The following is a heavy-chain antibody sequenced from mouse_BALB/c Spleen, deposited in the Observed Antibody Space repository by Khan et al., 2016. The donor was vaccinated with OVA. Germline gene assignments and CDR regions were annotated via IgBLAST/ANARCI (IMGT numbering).Heavy chain of an antibody. CDR3: ASPKLDY. J-gene: IGHJ2*01. V-gene: IGHV1-74*01. CDR2: IDPYDSET. CDR1: GYTFTSYW. D-gene: IGHD1-3*01. Sequence: QVQLKESGSELVRPGASVRLSCKASGYTFTSYWMNWVKQRPEEGLEWIGRIDPYDSETHYNQKFKDKAILTLDKSSSTAYMQVSSLTSEDSAVYYCASPKLDYWGQGTTLTVSA.